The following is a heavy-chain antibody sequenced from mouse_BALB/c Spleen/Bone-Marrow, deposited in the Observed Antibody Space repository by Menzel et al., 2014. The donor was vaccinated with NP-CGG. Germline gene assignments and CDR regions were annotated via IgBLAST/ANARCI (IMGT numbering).Heavy chain of an antibody. CDR3: ARGYYDYDLDY. CDR1: GFNIKDTY. V-gene: IGHV14-3*02. Sequence: EVHLVESGAELVKPGASVKLSCTASGFNIKDTYMHWVKQRPEQGLEWIGRIDPANGNTKYDPKLQGKATITADTSSNTAYLQLSSLTSEDTAVYYCARGYYDYDLDYWGQGTTLTVSS. CDR2: IDPANGNT. J-gene: IGHJ2*01. D-gene: IGHD2-4*01.